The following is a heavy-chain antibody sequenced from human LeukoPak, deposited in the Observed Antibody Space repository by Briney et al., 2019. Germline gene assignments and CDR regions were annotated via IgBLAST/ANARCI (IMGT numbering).Heavy chain of an antibody. V-gene: IGHV1-2*02. CDR1: GYTFTGYY. D-gene: IGHD6-13*01. Sequence: GASVKVTCKASGYTFTGYYIHWVRQAPGQGLEWMGWINPNSGGTNYAQKFQGRVTMTRDTSISTAYMELSRLRPDDTAVYYCASDIAAAGTNYWGQGTLVTVSS. CDR2: INPNSGGT. J-gene: IGHJ4*02. CDR3: ASDIAAAGTNY.